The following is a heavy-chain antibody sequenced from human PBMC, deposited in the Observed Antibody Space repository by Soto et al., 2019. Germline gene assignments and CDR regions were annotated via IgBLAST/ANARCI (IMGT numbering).Heavy chain of an antibody. J-gene: IGHJ6*02. V-gene: IGHV6-1*01. D-gene: IGHD2-15*01. Sequence: SQPLSLTCANSGDSVSSNSAAWNWIRQSPSRGLEWLGRTYYRSKWYNDYAVSVKSRITINPDTSNNQFSLQLNSVTPEDTAVYYCARVVVAVPYYYYGMDVWGQGTTVTVSS. CDR1: GDSVSSNSAA. CDR3: ARVVVAVPYYYYGMDV. CDR2: TYYRSKWYN.